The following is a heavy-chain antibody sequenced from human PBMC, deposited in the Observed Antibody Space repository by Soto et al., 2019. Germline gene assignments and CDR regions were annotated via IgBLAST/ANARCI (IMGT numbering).Heavy chain of an antibody. J-gene: IGHJ6*02. V-gene: IGHV1-18*01. D-gene: IGHD3-3*01. CDR1: GYTFTSFG. CDR2: ISAYNGNT. CDR3: ARDYVYDFWSGYYGMDV. Sequence: ASVKVSFKASGYTFTSFGITWVRQAPGQGLEWMGWISAYNGNTKYAQKLQGRVTMTTDTSTSTAYMELRSLRSDDTAVYYCARDYVYDFWSGYYGMDVWGQGTTVTVSS.